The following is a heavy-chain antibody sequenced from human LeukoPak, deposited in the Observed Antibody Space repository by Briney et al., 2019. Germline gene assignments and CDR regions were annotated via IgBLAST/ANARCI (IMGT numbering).Heavy chain of an antibody. V-gene: IGHV3-30*03. D-gene: IGHD5-12*01. CDR2: ISNDGNNK. J-gene: IGHJ5*02. CDR1: GFTFSTYG. CDR3: ARSDVDMAA. Sequence: PGGSLRPSCAASGFTFSTYGTHWVRQAPGKGREWVAVISNDGNNKLYGDSVKGRFTISRDNSKNTLYLQMNSLRAEDTAVYYCARSDVDMAAWGQGTLVTVSS.